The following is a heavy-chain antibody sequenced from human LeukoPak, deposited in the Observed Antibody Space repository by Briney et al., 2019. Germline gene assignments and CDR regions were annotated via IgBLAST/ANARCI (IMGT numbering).Heavy chain of an antibody. CDR2: ISSSSSYI. V-gene: IGHV3-21*01. D-gene: IGHD6-13*01. Sequence: GGSLRLSCAASGFTFSSYSMNWVRQAPGKGLEWVSSISSSSSYIYYADSVKGRFTISRDNAKNSLYLQMNSLRAEDTAVYYCCSSSWYLYYFDYWGQGTLVTVSS. J-gene: IGHJ4*02. CDR3: CSSSWYLYYFDY. CDR1: GFTFSSYS.